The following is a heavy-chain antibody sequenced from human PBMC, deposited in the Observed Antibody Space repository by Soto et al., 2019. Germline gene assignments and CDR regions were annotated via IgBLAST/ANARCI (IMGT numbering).Heavy chain of an antibody. CDR2: ISYDGSNK. V-gene: IGHV3-30*18. CDR3: AKDQFRRAARPIRYYYGMDV. J-gene: IGHJ6*02. CDR1: GFTFSSYG. D-gene: IGHD6-6*01. Sequence: QVQLVESGGGVVQPGRSLRLSCAASGFTFSSYGMHWVRQAPGKGLEWVAVISYDGSNKYYADSVKGRFTISRDNSKSTQYLQMNSRRGEDRAVYYCAKDQFRRAARPIRYYYGMDVWGQGTTVTVSS.